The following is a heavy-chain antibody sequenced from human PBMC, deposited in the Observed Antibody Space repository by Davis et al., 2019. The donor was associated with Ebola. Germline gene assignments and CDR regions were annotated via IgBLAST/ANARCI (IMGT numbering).Heavy chain of an antibody. J-gene: IGHJ6*04. CDR1: GFTFSSHS. V-gene: IGHV3-48*01. D-gene: IGHD1-26*01. CDR2: ISSSGSTT. Sequence: GESLKISCAASGFTFSSHSMNWVRQAPGKGLEWVSYISSSGSTTYYADSVKGRFTISRDNSKNTLYLQMNSLRAEDTAVYYCARWGGMDVWGKGTTVTVSS. CDR3: ARWGGMDV.